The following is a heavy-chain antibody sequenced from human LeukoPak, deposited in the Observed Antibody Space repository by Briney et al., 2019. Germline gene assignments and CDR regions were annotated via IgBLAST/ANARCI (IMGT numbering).Heavy chain of an antibody. CDR2: ISSSSSYI. V-gene: IGHV3-21*01. CDR1: GFTFSSYS. J-gene: IGHJ5*02. Sequence: PGGSLRLSCAASGFTFSSYSMDWVRQAPGKGLEWVSSISSSSSYIYYADSVKGRFTISRDNAKNSLYLQMNSLRAEDTAVYYCAREHIIGWFDPWGQGTLVIVSS. D-gene: IGHD3-3*01. CDR3: AREHIIGWFDP.